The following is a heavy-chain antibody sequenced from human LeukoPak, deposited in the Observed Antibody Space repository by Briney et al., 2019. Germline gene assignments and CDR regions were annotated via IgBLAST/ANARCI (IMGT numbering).Heavy chain of an antibody. J-gene: IGHJ4*02. CDR1: GFTFSSYG. CDR3: AKDTTMTLNFFDF. D-gene: IGHD1-1*01. V-gene: IGHV3-23*01. CDR2: IVGSGGST. Sequence: GGSLRLSCAASGFTFSSYGMSWVRQAPGKGLEWVSGIVGSGGSTYYADSVKGRFTISRDNSKNTLYVQMNSLRAEDTAVYYCAKDTTMTLNFFDFWGQGTLVTVSS.